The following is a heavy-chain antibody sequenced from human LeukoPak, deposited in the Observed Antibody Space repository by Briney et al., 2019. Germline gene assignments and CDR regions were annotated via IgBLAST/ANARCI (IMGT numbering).Heavy chain of an antibody. Sequence: PGGSLRLSCAASGFTFSAYYVNWVRQAPGKGLEWISYISGGSGTIYYADSVKGRFTISRDNSKNSLYLQLNRLRDEDTAVYYCAKVVAKFAFYFYGMDGGGHGTTVTVPS. CDR2: ISGGSGTI. J-gene: IGHJ6*02. D-gene: IGHD2-15*01. CDR3: AKVVAKFAFYFYGMDG. CDR1: GFTFSAYY. V-gene: IGHV3-48*02.